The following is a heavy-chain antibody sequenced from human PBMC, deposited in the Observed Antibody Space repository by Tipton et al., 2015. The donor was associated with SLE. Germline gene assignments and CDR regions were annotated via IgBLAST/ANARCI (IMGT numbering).Heavy chain of an antibody. CDR2: IYYSGNT. CDR1: GGSISSHY. J-gene: IGHJ3*02. Sequence: TLSLTCTVSGGSISSHYWSWIRQPPGKGLEWIGYIYYSGNTNYNPSLKSRVTISVDTSKNQFSLKLSSVTAADTAVYYCARHWLDDGFDIWGQGTMVTVSS. V-gene: IGHV4-59*08. D-gene: IGHD5-12*01. CDR3: ARHWLDDGFDI.